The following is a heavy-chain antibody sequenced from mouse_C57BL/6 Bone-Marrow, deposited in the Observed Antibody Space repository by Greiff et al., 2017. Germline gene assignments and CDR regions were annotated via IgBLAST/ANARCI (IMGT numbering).Heavy chain of an antibody. CDR1: GYTFTSYW. CDR3: TRRWGITTVVGGYFDV. J-gene: IGHJ1*03. D-gene: IGHD1-1*01. Sequence: VQLQQSGTVLARPGASVKMSCKTSGYTFTSYWMHWVKQRPGQGLEWIGSLYPGNSDTSYNQKFKGTAKLTAVTSASTADMEISSLTNEDSEVYYRTRRWGITTVVGGYFDVWGTGTTVTGSS. CDR2: LYPGNSDT. V-gene: IGHV1-5*01.